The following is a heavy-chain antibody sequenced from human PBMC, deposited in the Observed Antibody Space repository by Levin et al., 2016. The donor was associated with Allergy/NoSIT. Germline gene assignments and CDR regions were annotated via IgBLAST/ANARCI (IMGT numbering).Heavy chain of an antibody. CDR1: GFTFSSSA. J-gene: IGHJ6*02. V-gene: IGHV3-23*01. CDR2: ISGSGDST. D-gene: IGHD1-14*01. CDR3: LVLTDMDV. Sequence: GGSLRLSCAASGFTFSSSAMSWVRQAPGKGLEWVSGISGSGDSTYYADSVKGRFTISRDNSKNTVYLQMNSLRAEDTAVYYALVLTDMDVWGQGTTVTVSS.